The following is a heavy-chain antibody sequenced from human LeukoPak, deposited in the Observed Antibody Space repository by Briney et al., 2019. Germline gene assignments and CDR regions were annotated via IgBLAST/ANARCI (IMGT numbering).Heavy chain of an antibody. CDR1: GFTFSSYA. CDR2: ISGSGGST. V-gene: IGHV3-23*01. Sequence: GGSLRLSCAASGFTFSSYAMSWVRQAPGKGLEWVSAISGSGGSTYYADSVKGRFTISRDNSKNTLYLQMNSLTADDTAVYYCARPRGGYNYRIDFWGQGTLVTVSS. J-gene: IGHJ4*02. D-gene: IGHD5-24*01. CDR3: ARPRGGYNYRIDF.